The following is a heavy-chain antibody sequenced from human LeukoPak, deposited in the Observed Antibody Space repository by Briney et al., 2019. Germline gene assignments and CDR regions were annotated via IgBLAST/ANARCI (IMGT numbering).Heavy chain of an antibody. J-gene: IGHJ6*03. CDR3: ARVAYDFWSGYYTDYYYYYYMDV. CDR1: GYTFTSYA. D-gene: IGHD3-3*01. V-gene: IGHV1-69*05. CDR2: IIPIFGTA. Sequence: ASVKVSCKASGYTFTSYAISWVRQAPGQGLEWMGGIIPIFGTANYAQKFQGRVTITTDESTSTAYMELSSLRSEGTAVYYCARVAYDFWSGYYTDYYYYYYMDVWGKGTTVTVSS.